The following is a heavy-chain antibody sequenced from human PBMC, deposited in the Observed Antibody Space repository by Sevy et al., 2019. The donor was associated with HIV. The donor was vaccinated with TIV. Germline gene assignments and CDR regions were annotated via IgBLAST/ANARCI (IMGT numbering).Heavy chain of an antibody. CDR1: GFTFSDYY. D-gene: IGHD1-26*01. V-gene: IGHV3-11*04. CDR2: ISSSGSTI. Sequence: GGSLRLSCAASGFTFSDYYMSWIRQAPGKGLEWVSYISSSGSTIYYADSVKGRFTISRDNAKNSLYLQMNSLRADDTAVYYCARGPPDGSYDYFDYWGQGTLVTVSS. J-gene: IGHJ4*02. CDR3: ARGPPDGSYDYFDY.